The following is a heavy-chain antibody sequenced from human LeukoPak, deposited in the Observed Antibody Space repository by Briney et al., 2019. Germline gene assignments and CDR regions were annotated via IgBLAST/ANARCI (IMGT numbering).Heavy chain of an antibody. CDR1: GYTLTELS. Sequence: GASVKVSCKVSGYTLTELSMHWVRQAPGKGLEWMGGFDPEDGETIYAQKFQGRVTMTEDTSTDTAYMELSSLRSEDTAVYYCATVTAITMVRGVINDAFDIWGQGTMVTVSS. V-gene: IGHV1-24*01. CDR3: ATVTAITMVRGVINDAFDI. J-gene: IGHJ3*02. D-gene: IGHD3-10*01. CDR2: FDPEDGET.